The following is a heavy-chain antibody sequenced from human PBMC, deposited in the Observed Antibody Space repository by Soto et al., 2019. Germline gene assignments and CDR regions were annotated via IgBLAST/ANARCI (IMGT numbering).Heavy chain of an antibody. D-gene: IGHD1-26*01. J-gene: IGHJ4*02. Sequence: LRLSCTASGFTFSSYEMTWVRQAPGKGLEWISYITSGGTTYYADSAKGRFTISRDNAKNSLYLHLNSLTAEDTAIYYCARVLYATWSSFDYWGQGTLVTVSS. CDR3: ARVLYATWSSFDY. CDR2: ITSGGTT. CDR1: GFTFSSYE. V-gene: IGHV3-48*03.